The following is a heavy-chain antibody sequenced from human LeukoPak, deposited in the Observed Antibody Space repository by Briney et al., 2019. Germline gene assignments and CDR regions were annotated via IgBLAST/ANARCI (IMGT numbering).Heavy chain of an antibody. CDR3: ARTIVGAASYAFDI. V-gene: IGHV3-48*01. D-gene: IGHD1-26*01. Sequence: GGSLRLSCAASGFTFSSYSMNWVRQAPGKGLEWVSYISSSSSTIYYADSVEDRFTISRDNAKNSLYLQMNSLRAEDTAVYYCARTIVGAASYAFDIWGQGTLVTVSS. CDR1: GFTFSSYS. CDR2: ISSSSSTI. J-gene: IGHJ3*02.